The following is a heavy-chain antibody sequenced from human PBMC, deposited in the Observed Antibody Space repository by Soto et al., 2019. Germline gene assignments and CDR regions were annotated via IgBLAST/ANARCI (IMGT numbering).Heavy chain of an antibody. CDR1: GGSISSSSYY. CDR2: IYYSGST. J-gene: IGHJ5*02. V-gene: IGHV4-61*05. CDR3: ATTPDP. D-gene: IGHD1-1*01. Sequence: SETLSLTCTVSGGSISSSSYYWSWIRQPPGKGLEWIGYIYYSGSTNYNPSLKSRVTISVDTSKNQFSLKLSSVTAADTAVYSCATTPDPWGQGTLVTVSS.